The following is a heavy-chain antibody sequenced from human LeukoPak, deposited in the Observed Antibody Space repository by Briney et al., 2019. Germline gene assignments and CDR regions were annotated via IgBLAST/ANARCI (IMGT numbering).Heavy chain of an antibody. CDR2: ISYDGSNK. V-gene: IGHV3-30*18. CDR3: AKDHLYYFDY. CDR1: GFTFSSYR. Sequence: GGSLRLSCAASGFTFSSYRMHWVRQAPGKGLEWVAVISYDGSNKYYADSVKGRFTISRDNSKNTLYLQMNSLRAEDTAVYYCAKDHLYYFDYWGQGTLVTVSS. J-gene: IGHJ4*02.